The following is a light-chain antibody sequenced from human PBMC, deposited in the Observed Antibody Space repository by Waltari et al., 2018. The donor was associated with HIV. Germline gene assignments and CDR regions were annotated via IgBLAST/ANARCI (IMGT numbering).Light chain of an antibody. CDR1: QSISSN. CDR3: QQYNNWPLT. J-gene: IGKJ1*01. V-gene: IGKV3-15*01. Sequence: IVMTQPPAPLSVSPGERATLSCRASQSISSNLAWYQQKPGQAPRLLIYGASNRATGIPARFSGSGSGTEFTLTISSLQSEDFAVYYCQQYNNWPLTFGQGTKVEIK. CDR2: GAS.